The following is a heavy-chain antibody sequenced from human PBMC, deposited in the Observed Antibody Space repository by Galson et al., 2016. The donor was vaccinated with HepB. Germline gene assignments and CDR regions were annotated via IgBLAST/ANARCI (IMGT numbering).Heavy chain of an antibody. J-gene: IGHJ4*02. CDR3: ARVRRYCSGGSCRHHFDY. CDR2: IYYSGST. V-gene: IGHV4-39*01. D-gene: IGHD2-15*01. Sequence: ETLSLTCTVSGGSISSHNYYWGWIRQPPGKGLEWIGSIYYSGSTYYNPSLKSRVTISVDTSKNQFSLKLSSVTAADTAVYYCARVRRYCSGGSCRHHFDYWGQGTLVTVSS. CDR1: GGSISSHNYY.